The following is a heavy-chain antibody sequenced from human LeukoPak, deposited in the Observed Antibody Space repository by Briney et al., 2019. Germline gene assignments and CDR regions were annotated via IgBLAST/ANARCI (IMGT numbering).Heavy chain of an antibody. V-gene: IGHV4-34*01. Sequence: PSETLSLTCAVYGGSFSGYYWSWIRQPPGKGLEWIGEINHSGSTNYNPSLKSRVTISVDTSKNQFSLKLSSVTAADTAVYYCARLPGRYGMDVWGQGTTVTVSS. CDR1: GGSFSGYY. CDR3: ARLPGRYGMDV. J-gene: IGHJ6*02. CDR2: INHSGST.